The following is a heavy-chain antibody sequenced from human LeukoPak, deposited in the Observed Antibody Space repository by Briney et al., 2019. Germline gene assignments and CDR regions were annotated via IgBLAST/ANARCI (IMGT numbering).Heavy chain of an antibody. V-gene: IGHV4-39*07. D-gene: IGHD7-27*01. J-gene: IGHJ4*02. Sequence: SETLSLTCIVSGGSISTSAYYWGWIRQPPGEGLQWIGSIYYSGNTYYNSSLKSRVTISVDTSTSQFSLRLSSVTAADTAVYYCARAPGPGPKYYFDYWGQGTLVTVSS. CDR3: ARAPGPGPKYYFDY. CDR1: GGSISTSAYY. CDR2: IYYSGNT.